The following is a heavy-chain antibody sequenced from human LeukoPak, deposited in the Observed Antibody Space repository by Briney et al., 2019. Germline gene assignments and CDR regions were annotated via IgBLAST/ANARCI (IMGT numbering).Heavy chain of an antibody. CDR1: GGSISSSSYY. D-gene: IGHD1-26*01. CDR3: ARHLTSGWELLHGMDV. J-gene: IGHJ6*02. V-gene: IGHV4-39*01. CDR2: IYYSGST. Sequence: SETLSLTCTVSGGSISSSSYYWGWIRQPPGKGLEWIGSIYYSGSTYYNPSLKSRVTISVDTSKNQFSLKLSSVTAADTAVYYCARHLTSGWELLHGMDVWGQGTTVTVSS.